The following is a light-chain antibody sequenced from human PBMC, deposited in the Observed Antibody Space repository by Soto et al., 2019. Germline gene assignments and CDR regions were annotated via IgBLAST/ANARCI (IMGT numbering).Light chain of an antibody. CDR2: DAS. Sequence: DIQMTQSPSTLSASVGDRVTITCRASQSVRSWLAWYQQKPGRAPKFLIYDASSLESGVPSRFSGSGSGTEFTLTISNLQPDGFATYYCQQYDNYPLTFGGGTKVDIK. V-gene: IGKV1-5*01. J-gene: IGKJ4*01. CDR3: QQYDNYPLT. CDR1: QSVRSW.